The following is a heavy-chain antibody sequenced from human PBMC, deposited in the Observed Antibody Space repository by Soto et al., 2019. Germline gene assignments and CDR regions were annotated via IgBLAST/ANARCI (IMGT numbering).Heavy chain of an antibody. D-gene: IGHD6-13*01. CDR1: GFTFSNYA. J-gene: IGHJ6*02. V-gene: IGHV3-23*01. CDR3: AKLNSSSSWYRQYGMDV. Sequence: GGSLRLSCAASGFTFSNYAMSWVRQAPGKGLEWVSAISGSGGSTYYADSVKGRFTISRDNSKNTLYLQMNSLRAEDTAVYYCAKLNSSSSWYRQYGMDVWGQGTSVTVSS. CDR2: ISGSGGST.